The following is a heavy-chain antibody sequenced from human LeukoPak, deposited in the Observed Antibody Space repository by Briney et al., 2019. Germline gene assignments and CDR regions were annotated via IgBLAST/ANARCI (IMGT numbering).Heavy chain of an antibody. CDR3: AKDSAKKYDDY. J-gene: IGHJ4*02. D-gene: IGHD2/OR15-2a*01. Sequence: GGSLRLSCAASGFTFSSYAMSWVRQAPGKGLEWVSGISESDGSTNYADSVKGRFTISRENSKNTLYLQMNSLRAEDTAVYYCAKDSAKKYDDYWGQGTLVTVSS. CDR2: ISESDGST. V-gene: IGHV3-23*01. CDR1: GFTFSSYA.